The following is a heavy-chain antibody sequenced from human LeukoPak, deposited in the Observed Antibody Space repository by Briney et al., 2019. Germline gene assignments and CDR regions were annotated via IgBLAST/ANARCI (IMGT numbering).Heavy chain of an antibody. D-gene: IGHD3-22*01. CDR3: ARAYDSSGSPLAVV. Sequence: SETLSLTCPVSGGSISSGGYYWSWIRQHPGTGLEWIGYTNYSGSTYYNPSLKRRVTISLDTSKNQFSLKLSSVTAADTAVHYCARAYDSSGSPLAVVWGQGTMVTVSS. CDR2: TNYSGST. CDR1: GGSISSGGYY. V-gene: IGHV4-31*03. J-gene: IGHJ3*01.